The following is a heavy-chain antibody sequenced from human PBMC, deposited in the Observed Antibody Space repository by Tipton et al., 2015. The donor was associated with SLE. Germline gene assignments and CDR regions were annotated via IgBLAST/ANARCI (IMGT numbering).Heavy chain of an antibody. J-gene: IGHJ5*02. CDR1: GGSISSGSYY. D-gene: IGHD2-2*01. Sequence: TLSLTCTVSGGSISSGSYYWSWIRQHPGKGLEWIGYISYSGSTYYNPSLKSRVTISVDTSKNQFSLKLSSVTAADTAVYYCARDRAICTRTTCYGDNWFDPRGQGTLVTVSS. V-gene: IGHV4-31*03. CDR2: ISYSGST. CDR3: ARDRAICTRTTCYGDNWFDP.